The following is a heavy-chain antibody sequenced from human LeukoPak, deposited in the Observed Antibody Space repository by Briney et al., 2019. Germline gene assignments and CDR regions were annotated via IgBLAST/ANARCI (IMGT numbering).Heavy chain of an antibody. Sequence: GGSLRLSCAASGFTFSSYGIHWVRQAPGEGLEGVAVISYDGSNKYYADSVKGRFTISRDNSKNTLYLQMNSLRAEDTAVYYCAKGGAPLSLCFGELDYWGQGALVTVAS. CDR2: ISYDGSNK. CDR3: AKGGAPLSLCFGELDY. V-gene: IGHV3-30*18. J-gene: IGHJ4*02. CDR1: GFTFSSYG. D-gene: IGHD3-10*01.